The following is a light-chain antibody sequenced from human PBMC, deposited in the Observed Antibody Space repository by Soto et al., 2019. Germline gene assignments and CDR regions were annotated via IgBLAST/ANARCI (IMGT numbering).Light chain of an antibody. CDR3: QQLTNYRFT. V-gene: IGKV1-9*01. CDR1: QGINKF. J-gene: IGKJ2*01. Sequence: IQLTQSPSSLSASVGDRVTITCRASQGINKFLAWYQQKPGKAPQLLIYGASTLQSGVPSRFSGSGSGTDFTLTISSLQPEDCATYYCQQLTNYRFTFGQGTKLEIK. CDR2: GAS.